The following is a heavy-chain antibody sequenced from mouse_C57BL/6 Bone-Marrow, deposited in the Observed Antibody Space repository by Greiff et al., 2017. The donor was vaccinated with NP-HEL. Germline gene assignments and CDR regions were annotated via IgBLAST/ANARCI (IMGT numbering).Heavy chain of an antibody. CDR2: ISDGGSYT. CDR1: GFTFSSYA. D-gene: IGHD3-3*01. V-gene: IGHV5-4*01. CDR3: ARDAGGDGDY. J-gene: IGHJ2*01. Sequence: EVKLVESGGGLVKPGGSLKLSCAASGFTFSSYAMSWVRQTPEKRLEWVATISDGGSYTYYPDNVKGRFTISRDNAKNNLYLQMSHLKSEDTAMYYCARDAGGDGDYWGQGTTLTVSS.